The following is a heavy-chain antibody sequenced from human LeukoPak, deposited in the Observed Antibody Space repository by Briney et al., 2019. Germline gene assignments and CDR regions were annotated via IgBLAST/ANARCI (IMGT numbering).Heavy chain of an antibody. Sequence: PGRSMRLSCAGSGFIFNNYAMHWVRQPPGKGLEWVPGISWNSGSIDYADSVKGRFTIPRDNAKNSLYLQMNSLRVEDTAFYYCAKDNRRHYTSGPNPDSLHWGQGALVTVSS. J-gene: IGHJ4*02. CDR2: ISWNSGSI. CDR3: AKDNRRHYTSGPNPDSLH. CDR1: GFIFNNYA. D-gene: IGHD6-19*01. V-gene: IGHV3-9*01.